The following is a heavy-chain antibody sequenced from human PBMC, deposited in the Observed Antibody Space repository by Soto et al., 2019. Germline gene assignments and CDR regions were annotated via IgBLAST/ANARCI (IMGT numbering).Heavy chain of an antibody. CDR1: GCSISSSSYY. CDR2: IYYSGST. D-gene: IGHD2-8*01. J-gene: IGHJ3*02. Sequence: QLQLQESGPGLVKPSETLSLTCTVSGCSISSSSYYWGWIRQPPGKGLEWIGSIYYSGSTYYNPSSTSRVTISVETSTNQFSLALSSVTAADTAVYYCARRGYYAISAFDIWGQGTMVTVSS. CDR3: ARRGYYAISAFDI. V-gene: IGHV4-39*01.